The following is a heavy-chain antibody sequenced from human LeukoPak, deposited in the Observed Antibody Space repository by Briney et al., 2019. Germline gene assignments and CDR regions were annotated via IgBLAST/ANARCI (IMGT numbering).Heavy chain of an antibody. CDR1: GGSTSSGGSY. J-gene: IGHJ4*02. CDR2: IYYSGST. Sequence: SETLSLTCTVSGGSTSSGGSYWSWIRQHPGKGLEWIGYIYYSGSTYYNPSLKSRVTISVDTSKNQFSLKLSSVTAADTAVYYCARVDSSGYYHFDYWGQGTLVTVSS. V-gene: IGHV4-31*03. D-gene: IGHD3-22*01. CDR3: ARVDSSGYYHFDY.